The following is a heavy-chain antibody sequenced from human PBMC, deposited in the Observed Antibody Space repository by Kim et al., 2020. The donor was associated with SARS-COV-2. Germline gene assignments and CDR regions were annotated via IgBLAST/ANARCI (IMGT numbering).Heavy chain of an antibody. CDR3: ARGGVTGMLLDY. J-gene: IGHJ4*02. V-gene: IGHV3-74*03. D-gene: IGHD3-16*01. CDR1: GLSFTTFC. CDR2: INAGGTTS. Sequence: GGSLILSCAASGLSFTTFCMHWVRQVPGKGLVWVSRINAGGTTSTYADSVRGRFTISRDNIRGTLFLQMSSLRGDDTAVYYCARGGVTGMLLDYWGQGALVTVSS.